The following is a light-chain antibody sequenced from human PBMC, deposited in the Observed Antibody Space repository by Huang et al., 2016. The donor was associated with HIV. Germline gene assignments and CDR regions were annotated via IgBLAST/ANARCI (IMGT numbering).Light chain of an antibody. Sequence: EVVLTQSPATLSLSPGERATLSCRASQSVRNSLAWFQQRPGQAPRLLIYDGSSRATGIPARFSGSGSGTAFTLTISSLEPEDFAVYYCQQRTDWPPWTFGQGTKVEIK. V-gene: IGKV3-11*01. J-gene: IGKJ1*01. CDR3: QQRTDWPPWT. CDR2: DGS. CDR1: QSVRNS.